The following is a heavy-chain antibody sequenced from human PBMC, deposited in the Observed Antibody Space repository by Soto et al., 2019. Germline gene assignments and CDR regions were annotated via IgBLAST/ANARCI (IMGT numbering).Heavy chain of an antibody. V-gene: IGHV3-23*01. CDR1: GFTFSNYA. CDR3: AKGADHLDTTMLA. Sequence: EVQLLESGGGLVQPGGSLRLSCVASGFTFSNYAMTWVRQAPGKGLEWVSGINGGGDYSFYAGSVKGRFTISRDNSRNTLFLQMKTLRADDTAIYYCAKGADHLDTTMLAWGQGTLVTVSS. J-gene: IGHJ5*02. CDR2: INGGGDYS. D-gene: IGHD5-18*01.